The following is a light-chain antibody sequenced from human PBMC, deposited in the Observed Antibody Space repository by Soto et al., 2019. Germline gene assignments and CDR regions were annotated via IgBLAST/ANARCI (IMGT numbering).Light chain of an antibody. CDR1: SSNIGSGFS. V-gene: IGLV1-40*01. Sequence: QSVLTQPPSVSAAPGQRVTIYCTGTSSNIGSGFSVHWYQQLPGAAPKLLIYGNNNRPAGVPDRFSGSKFDSSASLVITGLQAEDEADYYCQSYDGRLSGRDVVFGGGTKVTVL. CDR2: GNN. J-gene: IGLJ2*01. CDR3: QSYDGRLSGRDVV.